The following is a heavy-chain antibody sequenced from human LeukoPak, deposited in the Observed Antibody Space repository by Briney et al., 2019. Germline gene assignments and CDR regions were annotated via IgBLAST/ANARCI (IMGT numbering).Heavy chain of an antibody. CDR2: IYYSGST. V-gene: IGHV4-59*01. Sequence: SETLSLTCTAFGGSMNNYYWSWIRQPPGKGLEWLGNIYYSGSTNYNPSLRRRLALSLDPSKSQCALRLRSVDAADTAVYYCARDRRDDYNGLFFSAFDIWGQGTMVTVSS. J-gene: IGHJ3*02. D-gene: IGHD5-24*01. CDR1: GGSMNNYY. CDR3: ARDRRDDYNGLFFSAFDI.